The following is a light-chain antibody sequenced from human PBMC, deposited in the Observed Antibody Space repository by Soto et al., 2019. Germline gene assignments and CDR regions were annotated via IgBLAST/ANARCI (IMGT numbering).Light chain of an antibody. CDR3: QHYGNSPPSYT. CDR2: GAS. J-gene: IGKJ2*01. V-gene: IGKV3-20*01. CDR1: QSVSSSY. Sequence: IVLTQSPGTLSLSPGERATLSCRASQSVSSSYLAWYQQKPGQAPRLVLFGASSRATDIPDRFSGSGSGTDFTLTISRLEPEDFAVYYCQHYGNSPPSYTFGQGTKLEIK.